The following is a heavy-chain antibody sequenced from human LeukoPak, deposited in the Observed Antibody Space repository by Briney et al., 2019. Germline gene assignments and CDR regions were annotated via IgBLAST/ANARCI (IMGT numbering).Heavy chain of an antibody. V-gene: IGHV4-39*07. J-gene: IGHJ4*02. D-gene: IGHD3-10*01. CDR1: GGSISSSSYY. CDR2: IYTSGST. CDR3: ARDRDYYLDY. Sequence: SETLSLTCTVSGGSISSSSYYWGWIRQPPGKGLEWIGRIYTSGSTNYNPSLKSRVTMSVDTSKNQFSLKLSSVTAADTAVYYCARDRDYYLDYWGQGTLVTVSS.